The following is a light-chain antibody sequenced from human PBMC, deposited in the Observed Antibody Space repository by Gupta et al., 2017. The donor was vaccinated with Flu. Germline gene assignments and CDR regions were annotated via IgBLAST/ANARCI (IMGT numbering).Light chain of an antibody. J-gene: IGKJ1*01. V-gene: IGKV3-15*01. CDR3: QQYHNWPRT. CDR1: QNVARN. Sequence: PATLSASPGEGASPSCRASQNVARNLAWYQKRPGQAPRLLIYGASTRATDIPARFSCSGSGTEFTLTISSLQSEDFAVYYCQQYHNWPRTFGQGTTVEIK. CDR2: GAS.